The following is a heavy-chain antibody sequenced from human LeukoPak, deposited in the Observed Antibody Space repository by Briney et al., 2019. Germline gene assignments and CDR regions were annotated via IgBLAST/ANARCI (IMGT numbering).Heavy chain of an antibody. CDR3: ARVGYCSGGSCYFTWDY. D-gene: IGHD2-15*01. CDR1: GGSISSYY. Sequence: SETLSLTCTVSGGSISSYYWTWIRQPPGKGLEWIGYTYYSGSTNYNPSLQSRVTISVDTSKNQFSLKLSSVTAADTAVYYCARVGYCSGGSCYFTWDYWGQGTLVTVSS. CDR2: TYYSGST. V-gene: IGHV4-59*01. J-gene: IGHJ4*02.